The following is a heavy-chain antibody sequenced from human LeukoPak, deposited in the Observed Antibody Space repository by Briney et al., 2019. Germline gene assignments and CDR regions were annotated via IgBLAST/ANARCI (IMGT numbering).Heavy chain of an antibody. CDR2: ISGSGDST. D-gene: IGHD3-22*01. J-gene: IGHJ4*02. V-gene: IGHV3-23*01. CDR1: GFTFSRFA. CDR3: ATYRRGYHDSSESYYFDY. Sequence: GGSLRLSCAASGFTFSRFAMSWVRQAPGKGLEWVSGISGSGDSTYYADSVKGRFTISRDNSKNTLYLQMNGLRAEDTAVYYCATYRRGYHDSSESYYFDYWGQGTLVTVSS.